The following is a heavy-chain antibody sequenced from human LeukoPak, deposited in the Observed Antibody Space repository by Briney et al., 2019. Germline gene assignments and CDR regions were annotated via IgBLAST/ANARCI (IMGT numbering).Heavy chain of an antibody. CDR1: GYTFTSYG. CDR3: ARERSSSSWYYYYYGMDV. D-gene: IGHD6-13*01. J-gene: IGHJ6*02. Sequence: ASVKVSCKASGYTFTSYGISWVRQAPGQGLEWMGRISAYNGNTNYAQKLQGRVTMTTDTSTSTAYMELRSLRSDDTAVYYCARERSSSSWYYYYYGMDVWGQGTTVTVSS. V-gene: IGHV1-18*01. CDR2: ISAYNGNT.